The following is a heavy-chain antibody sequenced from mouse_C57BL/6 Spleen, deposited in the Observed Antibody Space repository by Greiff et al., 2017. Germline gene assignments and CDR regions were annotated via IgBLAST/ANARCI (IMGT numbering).Heavy chain of an antibody. D-gene: IGHD1-1*01. Sequence: EVQLQQSGPELVKPGASVKISCKASGYTFTDYYMNWVKQSHGKSLEWIGDINPNNGGTSYNQKFKGKATLTVDKSSSTAYMGLRSLTSEDSAVYYCARRWDYYGSSFDYWGQGTTLTVSS. CDR1: GYTFTDYY. J-gene: IGHJ2*01. CDR3: ARRWDYYGSSFDY. V-gene: IGHV1-26*01. CDR2: INPNNGGT.